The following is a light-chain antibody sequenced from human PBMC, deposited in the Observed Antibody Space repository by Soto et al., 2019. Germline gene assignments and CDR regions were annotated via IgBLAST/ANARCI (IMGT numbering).Light chain of an antibody. CDR3: QHYDHFVFT. CDR1: QDISNY. J-gene: IGKJ3*01. Sequence: DIQMTQSPSSLSASVGDRVTITCQASQDISNYLNWYHQKPGKAPKLLIYDASNLEAGVPSRFSGSRSGTDFNFTISSLQHEDIEKYYSQHYDHFVFTFGAGTKVDIK. V-gene: IGKV1-33*01. CDR2: DAS.